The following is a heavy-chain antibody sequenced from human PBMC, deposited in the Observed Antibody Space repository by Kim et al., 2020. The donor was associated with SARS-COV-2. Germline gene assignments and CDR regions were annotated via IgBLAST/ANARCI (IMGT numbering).Heavy chain of an antibody. CDR2: INAGDGDT. Sequence: ASVKVSCRASGYSFTSHAMHWVRQVPGQRLEWMGWINAGDGDTKYSQKFRGRVTITSDTSASTAYMELSSLTSEDTALYYCARVPGYCSAGSCADYWGQGTLVTVSS. CDR1: GYSFTSHA. V-gene: IGHV1-3*01. CDR3: ARVPGYCSAGSCADY. D-gene: IGHD2-15*01. J-gene: IGHJ4*02.